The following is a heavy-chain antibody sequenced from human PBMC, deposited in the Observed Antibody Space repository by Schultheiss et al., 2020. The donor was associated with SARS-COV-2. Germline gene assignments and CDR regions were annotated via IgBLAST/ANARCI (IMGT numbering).Heavy chain of an antibody. Sequence: ASVKVSCKASGYTFTSYDINWVRQATGQGLEWMGWMNPNSGNTGYAQKFQGRVTITRNTSISTAYMELSSLRSEDTAVYYCARAVVPDYYYYYYYMDVWGKGTTVTVSS. CDR1: GYTFTSYD. D-gene: IGHD2-2*01. J-gene: IGHJ6*03. V-gene: IGHV1-8*03. CDR3: ARAVVPDYYYYYYYMDV. CDR2: MNPNSGNT.